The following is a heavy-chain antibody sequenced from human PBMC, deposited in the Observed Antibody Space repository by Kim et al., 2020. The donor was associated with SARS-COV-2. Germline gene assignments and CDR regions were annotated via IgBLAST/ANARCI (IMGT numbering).Heavy chain of an antibody. J-gene: IGHJ4*02. CDR2: GDSDT. Sequence: GDSDTRYSPSFQGQVTISADKSISTAYLQWSSLKASDTAMYYCARQGGYWGQGTLVTVSS. D-gene: IGHD1-26*01. CDR3: ARQGGY. V-gene: IGHV5-51*01.